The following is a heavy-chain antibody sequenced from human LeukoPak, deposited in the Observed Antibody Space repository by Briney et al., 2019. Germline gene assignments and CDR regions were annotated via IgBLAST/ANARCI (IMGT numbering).Heavy chain of an antibody. V-gene: IGHV4-61*08. CDR3: ARDPYYGMDV. CDR2: IYNSGST. J-gene: IGHJ6*02. CDR1: GGSISSGGYY. Sequence: SQTLSLTCTVSGGSISSGGYYWSWIRQPPGKGLEWIGYIYNSGSTNYNPSLTSRVTIWLDTSKNQFSLKLSSVTAADTAVYYCARDPYYGMDVWGQGTTVTDSS.